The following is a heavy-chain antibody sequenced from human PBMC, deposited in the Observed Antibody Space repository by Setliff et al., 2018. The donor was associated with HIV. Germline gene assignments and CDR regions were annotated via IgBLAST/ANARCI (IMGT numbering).Heavy chain of an antibody. Sequence: PSETLSLTCAVYGGSFSGYYWSWIRQPPGKGLEWIGEINHSGSTNYNPSLKSRVTISVDTSKNQFSPKLSSVTAADTAVYYCATASSSSWFTYYYYMDVWGKGTTVTVSS. V-gene: IGHV4-34*01. D-gene: IGHD6-13*01. CDR1: GGSFSGYY. CDR2: INHSGST. CDR3: ATASSSSWFTYYYYMDV. J-gene: IGHJ6*03.